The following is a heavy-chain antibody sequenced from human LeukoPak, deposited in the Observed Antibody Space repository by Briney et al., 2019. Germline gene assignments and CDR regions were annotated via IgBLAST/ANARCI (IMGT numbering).Heavy chain of an antibody. CDR3: ARVGDWSDLVY. D-gene: IGHD3/OR15-3a*01. Sequence: KTSETLSLTCTVSGGSISPYYWSWIRQTPGKGLEWIGYILYSGTTTNYNPSLKSRVTISVDTSKNQFSLKLSSVTAADTGVYYWARVGDWSDLVYWGQGTLVTVSS. CDR2: ILYSGTT. J-gene: IGHJ4*02. V-gene: IGHV4-59*01. CDR1: GGSISPYY.